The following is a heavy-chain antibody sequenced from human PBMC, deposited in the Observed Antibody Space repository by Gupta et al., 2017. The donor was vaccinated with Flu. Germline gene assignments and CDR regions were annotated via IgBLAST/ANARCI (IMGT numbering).Heavy chain of an antibody. V-gene: IGHV3-33*01. CDR3: AREKKEMAVDY. J-gene: IGHJ4*02. Sequence: QVELVESGGGVVQPGRSLRLSCSASGFSFRHYAMHWVRQAPGKGLEWVALIWYDGTNDHYAESVRGRFTISRDNSKNTLYLQMNSLTVEDTAVYSCAREKKEMAVDYWGLGTLVTVSS. CDR2: IWYDGTND. D-gene: IGHD2-8*01. CDR1: GFSFRHYA.